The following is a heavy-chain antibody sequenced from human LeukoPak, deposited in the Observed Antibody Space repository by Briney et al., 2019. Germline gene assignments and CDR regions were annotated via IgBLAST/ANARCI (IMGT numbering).Heavy chain of an antibody. Sequence: SETLSLTCTVSGGSISSYYWSWIRQPPGKGLEWIGYIYYSGSTNYNPSLKSRVTISVDTSKNQFSLKLSSVTAADTAVYYCARSTWLLDKWGQGTLVTVSS. J-gene: IGHJ4*02. CDR2: IYYSGST. V-gene: IGHV4-59*01. D-gene: IGHD3-22*01. CDR1: GGSISSYY. CDR3: ARSTWLLDK.